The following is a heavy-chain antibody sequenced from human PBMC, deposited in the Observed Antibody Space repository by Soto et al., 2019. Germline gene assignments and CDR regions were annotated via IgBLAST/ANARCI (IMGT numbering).Heavy chain of an antibody. CDR2: INPSGGST. D-gene: IGHD3-22*01. J-gene: IGHJ4*02. Sequence: SVKVSCKASGDTFTSYGISWVRQAPGQGLEWMGIINPSGGSTSYAQKFQGRVTMTRDTSTSTVYMELSSLRSEHTAVYYCARDGTPSDYYDSSGYLDYWGQGNLVTVSS. V-gene: IGHV1-46*01. CDR1: GDTFTSYG. CDR3: ARDGTPSDYYDSSGYLDY.